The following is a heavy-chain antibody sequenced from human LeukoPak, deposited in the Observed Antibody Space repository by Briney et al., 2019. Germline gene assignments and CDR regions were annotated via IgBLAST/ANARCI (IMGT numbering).Heavy chain of an antibody. J-gene: IGHJ4*02. CDR1: GFTFSTYW. CDR2: INPDGSTT. V-gene: IGHV3-74*01. Sequence: AGGSLRLSCAASGFTFSTYWMHWVRQAPGEGPVWVSRINPDGSTTTYADSVKGRFTISRDNAKNTLYLQMNSLRAEDTAVYYCARVRVGAYDFEYWGQGALVTVSS. CDR3: ARVRVGAYDFEY. D-gene: IGHD3-10*01.